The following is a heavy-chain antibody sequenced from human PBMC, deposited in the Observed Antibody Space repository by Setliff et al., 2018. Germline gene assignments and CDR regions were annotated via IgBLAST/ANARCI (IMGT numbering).Heavy chain of an antibody. D-gene: IGHD5-18*01. CDR3: ARNIGMGQRDYFDY. Sequence: EASVKVSCKASGGTFNTYAINWVRQAPGQGLAWMGGIVPVFGTRNYAQKFQGRVTFSADDSANTAYMGLTSLTSEDTAVYYCARNIGMGQRDYFDYWGQGTVVTVSS. J-gene: IGHJ4*02. CDR2: IVPVFGTR. CDR1: GGTFNTYA. V-gene: IGHV1-69*13.